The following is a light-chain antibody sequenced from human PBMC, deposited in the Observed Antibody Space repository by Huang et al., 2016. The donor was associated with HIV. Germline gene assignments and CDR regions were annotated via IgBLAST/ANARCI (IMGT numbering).Light chain of an antibody. J-gene: IGKJ4*01. CDR2: GSS. V-gene: IGKV3-15*01. CDR3: HQYNNWLLS. CDR1: RSVSTN. Sequence: IEMTQSPATLSVSPGERVTLSCRANRSVSTNLAWYQQRPGQAPRLLICGSSTRAPGVPARFSGSGSGTDFSLTISSLQSEDFALYYCHQYNNWLLSFGGGTRVDI.